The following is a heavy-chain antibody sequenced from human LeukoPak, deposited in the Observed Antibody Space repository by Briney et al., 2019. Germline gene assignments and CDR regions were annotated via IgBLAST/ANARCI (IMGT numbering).Heavy chain of an antibody. J-gene: IGHJ4*02. V-gene: IGHV1-69-2*01. D-gene: IGHD3-3*01. Sequence: ASVKVFCKVSRYPFTGYYMHWVQQAPGKGLEWMGLVDPENGKIIYAEKFQGRVTITADTSTDTAYMELRSLRSEDTAVYYCATDPKGDSIFGVIINWGQGTLVTVSS. CDR1: RYPFTGYY. CDR3: ATDPKGDSIFGVIIN. CDR2: VDPENGKI.